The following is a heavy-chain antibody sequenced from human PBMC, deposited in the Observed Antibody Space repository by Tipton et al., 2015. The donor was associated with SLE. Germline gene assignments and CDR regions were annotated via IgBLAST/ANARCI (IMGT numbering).Heavy chain of an antibody. CDR3: ARVPYTVYWLVDF. J-gene: IGHJ4*02. Sequence: QSGAEVKKPGASMKVSCKTSGYTFSDYYIHWVRQAPGQGLEWMGWINPSTGDTMYAQMFQGRVTMTRDTSISTAYMELNRLTSDDAAVYYCARVPYTVYWLVDFWGQGTLVTFSS. CDR2: INPSTGDT. D-gene: IGHD2-8*02. CDR1: GYTFSDYY. V-gene: IGHV1-2*02.